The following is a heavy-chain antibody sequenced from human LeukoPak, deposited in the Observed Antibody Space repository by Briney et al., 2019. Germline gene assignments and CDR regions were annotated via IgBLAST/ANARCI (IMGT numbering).Heavy chain of an antibody. CDR3: ARDGGYYYGSGSYEPSFDY. D-gene: IGHD3-10*01. Sequence: ASVKVSCKASGYTFTSYYMHWVRQAPGQGLEWMGIINPSGGSTSYAQKFQGRVTMTRDTSTSTVYMELSSLRSEDTAVYYCARDGGYYYGSGSYEPSFDYWGQGTLVTVSS. CDR2: INPSGGST. V-gene: IGHV1-46*01. CDR1: GYTFTSYY. J-gene: IGHJ4*02.